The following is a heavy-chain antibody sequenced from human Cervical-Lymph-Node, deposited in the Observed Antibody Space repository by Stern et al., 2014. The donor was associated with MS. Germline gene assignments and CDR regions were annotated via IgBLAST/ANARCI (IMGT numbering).Heavy chain of an antibody. D-gene: IGHD2-21*02. CDR3: ARDPSTTASDWFFDL. J-gene: IGHJ2*01. CDR2: ISDTGTT. CDR1: GGAVSDYY. V-gene: IGHV4-59*02. Sequence: QVQLQESGPGLVKPSETLSLTCTVSGGAVSDYYWTWIRQRPGKGLEWIGYISDTGTTNYNPSPHSRVTITLDTSQNQVSLRLRSVTAADTAVYYCARDPSTTASDWFFDLWGRGSLVTVSS.